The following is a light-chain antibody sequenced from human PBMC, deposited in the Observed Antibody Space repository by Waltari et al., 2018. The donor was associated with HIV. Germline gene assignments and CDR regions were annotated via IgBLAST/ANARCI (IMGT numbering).Light chain of an antibody. V-gene: IGLV2-14*01. J-gene: IGLJ2*01. CDR2: EVS. CDR3: SSYTTSTTPVL. CDR1: SSDVGGYNY. Sequence: QSALTQPASVSGSPGQSITISCTGTSSDVGGYNYVSWYQQHPGKAPKLLISEVSNRPSGISNLFSGSKSGNTASLTISGLQTEDEADYYCSSYTTSTTPVLFGGGTKLTVV.